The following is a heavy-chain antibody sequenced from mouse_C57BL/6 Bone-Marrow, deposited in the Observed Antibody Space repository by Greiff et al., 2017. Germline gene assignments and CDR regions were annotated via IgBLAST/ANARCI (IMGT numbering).Heavy chain of an antibody. CDR2: ITPCSGDT. CDR1: GYTFTSYW. D-gene: IGHD1-1*02. Sequence: VQLLESGAELVKPGASVTLSCKASGYTFTSYWMNWVKQRPGQGLEWIGYITPCSGDTKYNEKFKDKATLTADKCSSPAYMQLSSLTYEDADVDYCARRWYGGWYFEGWGTGTTVTVSS. CDR3: ARRWYGGWYFEG. V-gene: IGHV1-7*01. J-gene: IGHJ1*03.